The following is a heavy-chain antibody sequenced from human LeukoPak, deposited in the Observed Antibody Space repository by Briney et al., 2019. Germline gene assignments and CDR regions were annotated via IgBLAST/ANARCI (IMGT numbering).Heavy chain of an antibody. Sequence: PGGSLRLSCAASGFTFSSYAMHWVRQAPGKGLEWVAVISYDGSNKYYAGSVKGRFTISRDNSKNTLYLQMNSLRAEDTAVYYCARASMRGWYFDLWGRGTLVTVSS. J-gene: IGHJ2*01. CDR2: ISYDGSNK. V-gene: IGHV3-30*04. CDR3: ARASMRGWYFDL. CDR1: GFTFSSYA.